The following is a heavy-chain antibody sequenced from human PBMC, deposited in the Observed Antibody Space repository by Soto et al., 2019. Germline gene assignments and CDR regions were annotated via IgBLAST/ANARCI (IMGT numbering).Heavy chain of an antibody. CDR1: GGSINSYY. CDR3: ARATGYYTEQCSDY. D-gene: IGHD3-9*01. V-gene: IGHV4-59*01. J-gene: IGHJ4*02. Sequence: QVQLQESGPGLVKPSETLSLTCAASGGSINSYYWSWIRQPPGKGLERLGYISYSGRPHYSPPLKSRVTVPVAISKEQFSQQVSSVTAADTAVYSCARATGYYTEQCSDYWGQGTLVTVSS. CDR2: ISYSGRP.